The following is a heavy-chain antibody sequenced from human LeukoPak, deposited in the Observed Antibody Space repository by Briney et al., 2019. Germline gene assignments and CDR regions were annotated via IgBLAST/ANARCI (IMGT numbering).Heavy chain of an antibody. CDR1: GFTFSSYG. J-gene: IGHJ4*02. D-gene: IGHD2-2*01. CDR2: ISYDGSNK. Sequence: PGRSLRLSCAASGFTFSSYGMHWVRQAPGKGLEWVAVISYDGSNKYYADSVKGRFTISRDNSKNTLYLQMNSLRAEDTAVYYCAKDRAGVVVPAAWDLDYWGQGTLVTVSP. V-gene: IGHV3-30*18. CDR3: AKDRAGVVVPAAWDLDY.